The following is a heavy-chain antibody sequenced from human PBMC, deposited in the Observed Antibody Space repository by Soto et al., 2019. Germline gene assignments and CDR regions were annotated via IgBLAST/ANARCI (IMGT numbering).Heavy chain of an antibody. J-gene: IGHJ4*02. CDR1: GFTFSSYA. Sequence: GGSLRLSCAASGFTFSSYAMHWVRQAPGKGLEWVAVISYDGSNKYYADSVKGRFTISRDNSKNTLYLQMNSLGAEDTAVYYCARGKGIVGATDYWGQGTLVTVSS. D-gene: IGHD1-26*01. CDR2: ISYDGSNK. V-gene: IGHV3-30-3*01. CDR3: ARGKGIVGATDY.